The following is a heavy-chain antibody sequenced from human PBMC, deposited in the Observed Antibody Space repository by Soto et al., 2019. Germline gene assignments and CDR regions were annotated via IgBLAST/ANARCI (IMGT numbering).Heavy chain of an antibody. CDR2: IYHSGST. J-gene: IGHJ5*02. V-gene: IGHV4-30-2*01. CDR1: GGSISSGGYS. CDR3: ASSITGPVSNWFDP. D-gene: IGHD1-20*01. Sequence: QLQLQESGSGLVKPSQTLSLTCAVSGGSISSGGYSWSWIRQPPGKGLEWIGYIYHSGSTYYNPSLKSRVTISVDRSKNQFSLKLSSVTAADTAVYYWASSITGPVSNWFDPWGQGTLVTVSS.